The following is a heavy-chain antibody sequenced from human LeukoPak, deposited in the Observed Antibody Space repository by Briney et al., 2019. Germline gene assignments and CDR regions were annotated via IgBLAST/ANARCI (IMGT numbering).Heavy chain of an antibody. V-gene: IGHV3-33*01. CDR1: GFTFSSYG. CDR3: ARGGPVPAAGGYFDY. Sequence: GGPLRLSCAASGFTFSSYGMHWVRQAPGKGLEWVAVTWYDGSNKCYADSVKGRFTISRDNSKNTLYLQMNSLRAEDTAVYYCARGGPVPAAGGYFDYWGQGTLVTVSS. CDR2: TWYDGSNK. J-gene: IGHJ4*02. D-gene: IGHD2-2*01.